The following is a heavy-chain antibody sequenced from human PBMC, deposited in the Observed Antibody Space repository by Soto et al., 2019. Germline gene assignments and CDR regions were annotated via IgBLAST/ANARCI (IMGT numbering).Heavy chain of an antibody. J-gene: IGHJ6*02. CDR2: ISYDGSNK. Sequence: QVQLVESGGGVVQPGRSLRLSCAASGFTFSSYAIHWVRKAPGKGLEWVAVISYDGSNKYYADSVKGRFAISRDNSKNTLYLQMNSLRAEDTAVYYCASAECSRTSCAYYYYGIDVWGQGTTVTVSS. D-gene: IGHD2-2*01. CDR1: GFTFSSYA. CDR3: ASAECSRTSCAYYYYGIDV. V-gene: IGHV3-30*09.